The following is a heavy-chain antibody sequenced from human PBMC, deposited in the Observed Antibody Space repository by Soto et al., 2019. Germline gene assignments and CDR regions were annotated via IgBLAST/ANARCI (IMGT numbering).Heavy chain of an antibody. J-gene: IGHJ5*02. CDR1: GGSISSGGYS. D-gene: IGHD1-1*01. V-gene: IGHV4-30-2*01. CDR2: IYHSWST. Sequence: QLQLQESGSGLVKPSQTLSLTCAVSGGSISSGGYSWSWIRQPPGKGLEWIGYIYHSWSTYYNPSLKSRVTISVDRSKNLFSLKLSSVTAADTAVYYCARVRYNWNEAMRGFDPWGQGTLVTVSS. CDR3: ARVRYNWNEAMRGFDP.